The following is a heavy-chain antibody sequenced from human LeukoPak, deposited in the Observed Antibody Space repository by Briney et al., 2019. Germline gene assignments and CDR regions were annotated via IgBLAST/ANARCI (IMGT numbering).Heavy chain of an antibody. CDR3: AKDRYSYAFEYSDS. V-gene: IGHV3-30*18. Sequence: GGSLRLSCAASGFTFSSYGMRWVRQAPGKGLDWVAVISNDGSKKYYADSVKGRFTISRDNSKNTLSLQVSSLRTEDTAVYYCAKDRYSYAFEYSDSWGQGTLATVSS. CDR1: GFTFSSYG. J-gene: IGHJ4*02. D-gene: IGHD5-18*01. CDR2: ISNDGSKK.